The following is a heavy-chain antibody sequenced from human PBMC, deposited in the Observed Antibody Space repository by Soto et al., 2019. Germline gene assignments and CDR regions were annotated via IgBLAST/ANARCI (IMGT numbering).Heavy chain of an antibody. J-gene: IGHJ6*02. Sequence: GGSLRLSCAASGFTFSSYWMSWVRQAPGKGLEWVANIKQDGSEKYYVDSVKGRFTISRDNAKNSLYLQMNSLRAEDTAVYYCARGQERGYSYGYFSPPSYYYCGMDVWGQGTTVTVSS. V-gene: IGHV3-7*03. D-gene: IGHD5-18*01. CDR1: GFTFSSYW. CDR2: IKQDGSEK. CDR3: ARGQERGYSYGYFSPPSYYYCGMDV.